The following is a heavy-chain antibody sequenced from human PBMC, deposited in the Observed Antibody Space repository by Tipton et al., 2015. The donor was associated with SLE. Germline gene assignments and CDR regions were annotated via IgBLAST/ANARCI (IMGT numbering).Heavy chain of an antibody. CDR3: GYGRSGYYSDAFDI. D-gene: IGHD3-3*01. CDR2: ISGSGGYT. CDR1: GFTLSSYA. V-gene: IGHV3-23*01. J-gene: IGHJ3*02. Sequence: SLRLSCAASGFTLSSYAMSWVRQAPGKGLEWVSAISGSGGYTYYADSVKGRFTISRDNSKNTLYLQMNSLGAEDTAVYYCGYGRSGYYSDAFDIWGQGTMVTVSS.